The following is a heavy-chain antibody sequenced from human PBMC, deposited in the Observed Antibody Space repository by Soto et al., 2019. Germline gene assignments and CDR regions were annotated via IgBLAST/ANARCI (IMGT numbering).Heavy chain of an antibody. D-gene: IGHD1-1*01. CDR1: GASISGFY. J-gene: IGHJ5*02. CDR3: VRDGTKTLRDWFDP. Sequence: PSETLSLTCPVSGASISGFYWSWILKSAGKGLEWIGRIYATGTTDYNPSLKSRVMMSVDTSKKQFYLKLRSVTDADTAVYYCVRDGTKTLRDWFDPWGQGISVTVSS. CDR2: IYATGTT. V-gene: IGHV4-4*07.